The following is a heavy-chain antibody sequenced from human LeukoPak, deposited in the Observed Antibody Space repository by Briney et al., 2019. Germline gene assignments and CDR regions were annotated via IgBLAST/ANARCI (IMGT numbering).Heavy chain of an antibody. CDR2: INPSGGST. J-gene: IGHJ4*02. Sequence: ASVKVSCKASGYTFTSYYMHWVRQAPGQGLEWMGIINPSGGSTSYAQKFQGRVTMTRDTSTSTVYMELSSLRSEDTAVYYCARGEAFYDILTGHYPTYYFDYWGQGTLVTVSS. CDR1: GYTFTSYY. CDR3: ARGEAFYDILTGHYPTYYFDY. V-gene: IGHV1-46*01. D-gene: IGHD3-9*01.